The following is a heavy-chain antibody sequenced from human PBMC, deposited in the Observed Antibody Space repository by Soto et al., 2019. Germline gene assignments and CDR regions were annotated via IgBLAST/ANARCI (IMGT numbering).Heavy chain of an antibody. Sequence: QPGGSLRLSCAASGFTVSSNYMSWVRQAPGKGLEWVSVIYSGGSTYYADSVKGRFTISRDNSKNTLYLQMNSLRAEDTAVYYCAREFRAAGQPRSYGMDVWGQGTTVTVSS. CDR1: GFTVSSNY. J-gene: IGHJ6*02. D-gene: IGHD6-25*01. CDR3: AREFRAAGQPRSYGMDV. CDR2: IYSGGST. V-gene: IGHV3-53*01.